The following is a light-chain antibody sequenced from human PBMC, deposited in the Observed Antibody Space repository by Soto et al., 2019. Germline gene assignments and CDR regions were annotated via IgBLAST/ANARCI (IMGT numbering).Light chain of an antibody. CDR3: QQYYSYPRT. CDR1: QDIGSY. V-gene: IGKV1-8*01. CDR2: AAS. Sequence: TQLHLPLSPLLETKVTLICRASQDIGSYLAWYQQKPGRAPELLIHAASTLQSGVPSRFSGSGSGTDFTLTISCLQSEDFATYYCQQYYSYPRTFGQGTRLENK. J-gene: IGKJ5*01.